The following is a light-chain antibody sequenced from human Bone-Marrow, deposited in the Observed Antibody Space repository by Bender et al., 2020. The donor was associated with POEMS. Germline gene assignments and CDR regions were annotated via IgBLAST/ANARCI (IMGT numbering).Light chain of an antibody. V-gene: IGLV1-44*01. CDR1: SSNIGAHA. Sequence: QSVLTQPPSASGTPGQRVTISCSGGSSNIGAHAVNWYQHLPGTDPKLLTYSSHRRPSEVPDRFSASRSGTSASLAISGLQSEDEADYYCAVWDDSLNGWVFGGGTKLTVL. CDR2: SSH. J-gene: IGLJ3*02. CDR3: AVWDDSLNGWV.